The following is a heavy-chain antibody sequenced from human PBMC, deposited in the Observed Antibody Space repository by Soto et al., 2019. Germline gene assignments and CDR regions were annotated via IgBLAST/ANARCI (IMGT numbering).Heavy chain of an antibody. CDR2: IWYDGSNK. CDR3: AREWDSSSSFDY. CDR1: GFTFTSYG. V-gene: IGHV3-33*01. Sequence: GGSLRLSCVASGFTFTSYGMHWVRQAPGKGLEWVAVIWYDGSNKYYADSVKGRFTISRDNSKNTLYLQMNSLRAEDTAVYYCAREWDSSSSFDYWRQGTLVTVSS. D-gene: IGHD6-6*01. J-gene: IGHJ4*02.